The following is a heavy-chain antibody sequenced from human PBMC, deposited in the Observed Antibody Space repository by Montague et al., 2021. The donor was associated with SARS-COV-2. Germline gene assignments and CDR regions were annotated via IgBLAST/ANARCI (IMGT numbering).Heavy chain of an antibody. J-gene: IGHJ3*02. CDR3: ARGRPVQGSFRHFDSISSGALDI. D-gene: IGHD3-9*01. CDR2: ITQGGAP. Sequence: SETLSLTCAVSRGSFSNYYWTWIRQSPGQGLEWIGEITQGGAPNSTPSLTRRVPISLSTSKKQISLNLNSVTVADTAVFFCARGRPVQGSFRHFDSISSGALDIWAQGSLVIGSS. V-gene: IGHV4-34*01. CDR1: RGSFSNYY.